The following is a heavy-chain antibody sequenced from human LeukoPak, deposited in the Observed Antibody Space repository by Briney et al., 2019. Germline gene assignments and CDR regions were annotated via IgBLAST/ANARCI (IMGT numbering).Heavy chain of an antibody. J-gene: IGHJ4*02. Sequence: GESLKISCKGSGYSFTSYWIGWVRQMPGKGLEWMGIVYPGNSETRYSPSFQGQVTISADKSINTAYMQWSSLKASDTAMYYCGRPAQRGSGWDFDFWGQGTLVTVSS. V-gene: IGHV5-51*01. CDR2: VYPGNSET. D-gene: IGHD6-19*01. CDR3: GRPAQRGSGWDFDF. CDR1: GYSFTSYW.